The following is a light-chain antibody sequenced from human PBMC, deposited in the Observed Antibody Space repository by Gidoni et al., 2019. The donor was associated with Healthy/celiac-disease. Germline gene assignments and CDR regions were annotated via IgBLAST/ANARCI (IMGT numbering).Light chain of an antibody. CDR3: SSYTSSSTYVV. CDR2: EVS. V-gene: IGLV2-14*01. CDR1: SSDVGGYNY. J-gene: IGLJ2*01. Sequence: QSALTQPASVSGSPGQSITISCTGPSSDVGGYNYVCWYQQHPGKAPKRMIYEVSNRPSGVSNRFSGSKSGNTASLTISGLQAEDEADYYCSSYTSSSTYVVFGGGTKLTVL.